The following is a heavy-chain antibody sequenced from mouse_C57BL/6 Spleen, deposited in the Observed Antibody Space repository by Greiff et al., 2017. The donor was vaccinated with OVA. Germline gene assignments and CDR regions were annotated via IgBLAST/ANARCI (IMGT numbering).Heavy chain of an antibody. D-gene: IGHD1-1*01. CDR3: ARGTVYAMDY. Sequence: VQLQESGPELVKPGASVTIPCKASGYTFTDYNMDWVKQSHGKSLEWIGDINPNNGGTIYNQKFKGKATLTVATSSSTAYMELRSLTSEDTAVYYCARGTVYAMDYWGQGTSVTVSS. V-gene: IGHV1-18*01. CDR2: INPNNGGT. CDR1: GYTFTDYN. J-gene: IGHJ4*01.